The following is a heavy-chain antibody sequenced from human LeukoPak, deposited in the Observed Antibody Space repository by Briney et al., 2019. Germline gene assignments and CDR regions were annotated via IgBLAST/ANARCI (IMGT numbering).Heavy chain of an antibody. Sequence: PSGTLSLTCAVSGGSISSSNWWSWVRQPPGKGLEWIGEIYHSGSTNYNPSLKSRVTISVDKSKNQFSLKLSSVTAADTAVYYCARRYSGSWYVSYFDYWGQGTLVTVSS. V-gene: IGHV4-4*02. D-gene: IGHD6-13*01. CDR1: GGSISSSNW. CDR3: ARRYSGSWYVSYFDY. CDR2: IYHSGST. J-gene: IGHJ4*02.